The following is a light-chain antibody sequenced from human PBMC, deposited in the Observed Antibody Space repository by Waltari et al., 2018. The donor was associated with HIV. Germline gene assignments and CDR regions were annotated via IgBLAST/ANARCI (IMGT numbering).Light chain of an antibody. J-gene: IGKJ3*01. CDR1: QYINTY. V-gene: IGKV1-39*01. CDR3: QQTYTVPLT. CDR2: DAS. Sequence: DIQMTQSQYYLSASVGDRVTITCRSSQYINTYLNWYQQKPGTAPKAQIYDASSLESGGPSRFSGSVLGTEFTLTISSLQPDDYATYFCQQTYTVPLTFGPGTKVDIK.